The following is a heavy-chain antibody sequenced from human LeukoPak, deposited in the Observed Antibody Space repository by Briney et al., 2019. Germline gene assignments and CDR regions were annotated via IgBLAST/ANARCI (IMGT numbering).Heavy chain of an antibody. CDR1: GFTFSSHW. Sequence: GGSLRLSCAASGFTFSSHWMHWVRQAPGTGLVWVSRIKPDGSTTTYADSVRGRFTISRDNSKNTLYLQMNSLRAEDTAVYYCAKDFTMIVVSDRGWGQGTLVTVSS. J-gene: IGHJ4*02. CDR2: IKPDGSTT. CDR3: AKDFTMIVVSDRG. V-gene: IGHV3-74*01. D-gene: IGHD3-22*01.